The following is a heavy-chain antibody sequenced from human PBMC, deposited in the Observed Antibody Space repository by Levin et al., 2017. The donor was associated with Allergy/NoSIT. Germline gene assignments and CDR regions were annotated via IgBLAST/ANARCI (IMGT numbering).Heavy chain of an antibody. Sequence: PGESLKISCAASGFTFSNYWMTWVRQAPGKGLEWVANIKHDGSEKSYVDSVKGRFTISRDNAKNSLYLQMNTLRAEDTAVYYCGRQRDYMNVWGKGTTVTVSS. CDR1: GFTFSNYW. CDR2: IKHDGSEK. J-gene: IGHJ6*03. V-gene: IGHV3-7*04. CDR3: GRQRDYMNV.